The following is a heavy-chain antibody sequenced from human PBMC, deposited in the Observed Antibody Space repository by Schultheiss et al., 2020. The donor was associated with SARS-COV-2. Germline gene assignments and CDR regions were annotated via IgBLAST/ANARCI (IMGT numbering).Heavy chain of an antibody. Sequence: GGSLRLSCAASGFTFSSYAMHWVRQAPGKGLEWVAVISYDGSNKYYADSVKGRFTISRDNSKNTLYLQMNSLRAEDTALYYCARDCSSTSCPPDYYYYYGMDVWGQGTTVTVSS. CDR3: ARDCSSTSCPPDYYYYYGMDV. D-gene: IGHD2-2*01. J-gene: IGHJ6*02. V-gene: IGHV3-30*04. CDR1: GFTFSSYA. CDR2: ISYDGSNK.